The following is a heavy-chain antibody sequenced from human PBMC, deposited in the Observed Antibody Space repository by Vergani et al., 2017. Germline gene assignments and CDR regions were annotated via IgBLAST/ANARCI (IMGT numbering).Heavy chain of an antibody. J-gene: IGHJ5*02. CDR2: IYYSGST. D-gene: IGHD2-2*01. CDR1: GGSISSSSYY. CDR3: ARRYQQPEGNWFDP. Sequence: QLQLQESGPGLVKPSETLSLTCTVSGGSISSSSYYWGWIRQPPGKGLEWIGSIYYSGSTYYNPSLKSRVTLSVDTSKNQFSLKLSSVTAADTAVYYCARRYQQPEGNWFDPWGQGTLVTVSS. V-gene: IGHV4-39*01.